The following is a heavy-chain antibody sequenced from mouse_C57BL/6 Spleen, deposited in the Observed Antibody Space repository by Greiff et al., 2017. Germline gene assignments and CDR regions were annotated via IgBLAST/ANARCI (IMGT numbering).Heavy chain of an antibody. CDR3: TRNYGSSYEGFAY. CDR2: IDPETGGT. CDR1: GYTFTDYE. V-gene: IGHV1-15*01. J-gene: IGHJ3*01. D-gene: IGHD1-1*01. Sequence: QVQLKQSGAELVRPGASVTLSCKASGYTFTDYEMHWVKQTPVHGLEWIGAIDPETGGTAYNQKFKGKAILTADKSSSTAYMELRSLTSEDSAVYYCTRNYGSSYEGFAYWGQGTLVTVSA.